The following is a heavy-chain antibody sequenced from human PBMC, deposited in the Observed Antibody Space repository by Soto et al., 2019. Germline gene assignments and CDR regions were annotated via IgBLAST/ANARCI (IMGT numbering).Heavy chain of an antibody. CDR3: AKDRYCSGGSCYLPYY. D-gene: IGHD2-15*01. V-gene: IGHV3-30*18. CDR2: ISDDGSNK. Sequence: GGSLRLSCAASGFTFISYVMHWVRQAPGKGLERVAVISDDGSNKYYADSVKGRFTISRDNSKNTLYLQMNSLRAEDTAVYYCAKDRYCSGGSCYLPYYWGQGTLVTVSS. CDR1: GFTFISYV. J-gene: IGHJ4*02.